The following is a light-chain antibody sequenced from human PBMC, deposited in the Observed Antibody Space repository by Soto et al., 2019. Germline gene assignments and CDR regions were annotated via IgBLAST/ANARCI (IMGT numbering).Light chain of an antibody. CDR2: GAS. Sequence: EIVMTQSPATLSVSPGERATLSCRASQSVSSNLAWYQQKPGQAPRLLIYGASTRATGIPARFSGSGSWTEFTLTISSRQSEDFAVYSCQQYNNWPLSFGQGTKVEIK. V-gene: IGKV3-15*01. CDR1: QSVSSN. CDR3: QQYNNWPLS. J-gene: IGKJ1*01.